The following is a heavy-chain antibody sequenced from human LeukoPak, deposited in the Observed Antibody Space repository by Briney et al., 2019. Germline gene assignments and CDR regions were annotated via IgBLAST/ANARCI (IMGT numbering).Heavy chain of an antibody. Sequence: KPAETLSLTCTVSGGSISTSISYYWGWIRQAPGKGLEWIGSIYYSGGSYYNPSLKSRVTISVDTSKNQFSLKLSSVTAADTAVYYCARRSSREYFFDYWGQGALVTVSS. J-gene: IGHJ4*02. CDR2: IYYSGGS. D-gene: IGHD2-2*01. V-gene: IGHV4-39*01. CDR3: ARRSSREYFFDY. CDR1: GGSISTSISYY.